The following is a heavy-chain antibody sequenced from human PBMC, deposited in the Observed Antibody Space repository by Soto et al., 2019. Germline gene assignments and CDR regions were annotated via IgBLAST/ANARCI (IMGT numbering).Heavy chain of an antibody. Sequence: SVKVSCKASGGTFSSYAISWVRQAPGQGLEWMGGIIPIFGTANYAQKFQRRDTITADKSTSTAYMELSSLRSEDTAVYYCARAGGATDAFDIWGQGTMVTVSS. CDR3: ARAGGATDAFDI. CDR1: GGTFSSYA. D-gene: IGHD1-26*01. V-gene: IGHV1-69*06. J-gene: IGHJ3*02. CDR2: IIPIFGTA.